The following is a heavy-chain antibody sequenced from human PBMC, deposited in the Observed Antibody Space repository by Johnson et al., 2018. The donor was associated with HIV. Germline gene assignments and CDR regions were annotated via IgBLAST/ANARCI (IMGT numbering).Heavy chain of an antibody. J-gene: IGHJ3*01. Sequence: VQLVESGGGVVQPGRSLRLSCAASGFTFSSYAMHWVRQAPGKGLEWVAIISYDGSNKYYADSVKGRFTISRDNYKNTLYLQMSSVRPEDTAVYYCARDLAPRPPARLDVFDVWGQGTMVTVS. CDR1: GFTFSSYA. CDR3: ARDLAPRPPARLDVFDV. D-gene: IGHD2-15*01. V-gene: IGHV3-30-3*01. CDR2: ISYDGSNK.